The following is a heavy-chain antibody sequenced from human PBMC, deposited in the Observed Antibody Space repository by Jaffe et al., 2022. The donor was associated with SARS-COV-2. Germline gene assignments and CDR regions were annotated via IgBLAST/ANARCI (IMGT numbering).Heavy chain of an antibody. CDR1: GYTFTSYY. CDR2: INPSGGST. J-gene: IGHJ6*02. V-gene: IGHV1-46*01. Sequence: QVQLVQSGAEVKKPGASVKVSCKASGYTFTSYYMHWVRQAPGQGLEWMGIINPSGGSTSYAQKFQGRVTMTRDTSTSTVYMELSSLRSEDTAVYYCARDRGYCSSTSCTYYYYYGMDVWGQGTTVTVSS. D-gene: IGHD2-2*01. CDR3: ARDRGYCSSTSCTYYYYYGMDV.